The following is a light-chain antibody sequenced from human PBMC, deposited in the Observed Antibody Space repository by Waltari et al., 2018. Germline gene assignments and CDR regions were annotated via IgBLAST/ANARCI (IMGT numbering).Light chain of an antibody. V-gene: IGLV2-23*01. CDR3: CLYVGGGIRV. J-gene: IGLJ3*02. Sequence: QSAQTQPAAVSGSPGQSITISCTGTSTYVGNYNIVSWYQQHPGKAPKVIIYEARKRPSGVSSRFSGSTSGNTASLTISGLQAEDEADYYCCLYVGGGIRVFGGGTKLTVL. CDR1: STYVGNYNI. CDR2: EAR.